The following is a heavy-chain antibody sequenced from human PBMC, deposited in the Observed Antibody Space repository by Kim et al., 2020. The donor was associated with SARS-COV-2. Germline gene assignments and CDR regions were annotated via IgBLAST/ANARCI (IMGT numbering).Heavy chain of an antibody. J-gene: IGHJ4*02. CDR1: GFTFSSYW. CDR3: ARGWLADS. V-gene: IGHV3-7*04. CDR2: IKKDGSLK. Sequence: GGSLRLSCAASGFTFSSYWMSWVRQAPGKVLEWVASIKKDGSLKDYVDSVKGRFTISRDNAKNSLSLLMNNLRPEDTAVYFCARGWLADSWGQGTLVTVSS. D-gene: IGHD6-19*01.